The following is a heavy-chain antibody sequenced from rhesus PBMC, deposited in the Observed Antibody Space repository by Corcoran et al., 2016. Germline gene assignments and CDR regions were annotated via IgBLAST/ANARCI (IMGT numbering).Heavy chain of an antibody. CDR1: GASISSYW. Sequence: QVQLQESGPGLVKPSETLSLTCTVSGASISSYWWSWIRQPPGKGLGWIGEVNGNSGSTNYNPSLKSRVTISRDTSKNQFSLKLSSVTAADTAVYYCAIGDCTSTTCYGYWGQGVLVTVSS. CDR2: VNGNSGST. D-gene: IGHD2-2*01. V-gene: IGHV4-80*01. CDR3: AIGDCTSTTCYGY. J-gene: IGHJ4*01.